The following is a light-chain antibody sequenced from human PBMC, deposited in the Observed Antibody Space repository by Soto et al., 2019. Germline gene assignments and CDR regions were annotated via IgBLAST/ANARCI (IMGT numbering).Light chain of an antibody. J-gene: IGKJ1*01. CDR2: GAS. CDR1: QSVSNNY. CDR3: QHYGTSPRT. V-gene: IGKV3-20*01. Sequence: EIVLTHSPGTLSLSPGEIATLSCRASQSVSNNYLAWYQHKPGQAPRLLIYGASSRATGIPDRFSGSGSGTDFTLTIGRLEPEDFAVYYRQHYGTSPRTFGQGTKVDIK.